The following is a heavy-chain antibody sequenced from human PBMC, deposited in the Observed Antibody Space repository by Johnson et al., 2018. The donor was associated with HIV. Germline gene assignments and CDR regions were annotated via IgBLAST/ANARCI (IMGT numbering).Heavy chain of an antibody. Sequence: EVQLVESGGGLVQPGGSLRLSCAASGFTFSSYWMSWVRQAPGKGLEWVANIKHDGSEQYFVESVKGRFTIARDTAKNPLYLQMNSLRAEDTAVYYCARDRRAQFGFWSNAGIAAAATDAFDIWGQGTMVTVSS. CDR3: ARDRRAQFGFWSNAGIAAAATDAFDI. D-gene: IGHD6-13*01. J-gene: IGHJ3*02. CDR1: GFTFSSYW. CDR2: IKHDGSEQ. V-gene: IGHV3-7*05.